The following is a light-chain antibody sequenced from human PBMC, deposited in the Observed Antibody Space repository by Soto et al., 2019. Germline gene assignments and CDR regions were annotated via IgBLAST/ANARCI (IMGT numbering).Light chain of an antibody. CDR1: NRYTNYA. V-gene: IGLV4-69*01. Sequence: QLVLTQSPSASASLGASVKVTCTLNNRYTNYAIAWHQQQPGKGPRFLMKLNSDGTQKKGDGIPDRFLGSSSGGDRFLTISSLQSDDEADYYCETWGTGFRVFGGGTKVTVL. CDR2: LNSDGTQ. CDR3: ETWGTGFRV. J-gene: IGLJ3*02.